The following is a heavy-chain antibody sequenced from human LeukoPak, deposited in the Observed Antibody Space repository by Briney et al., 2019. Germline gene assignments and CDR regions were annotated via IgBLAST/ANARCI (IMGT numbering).Heavy chain of an antibody. V-gene: IGHV3-48*01. D-gene: IGHD1-26*01. CDR1: GFTFSSYS. Sequence: GGSLRLSCAASGFTFSSYSMHWVRQAPGKGLEWVSYISISTSSIYYADSVTGRFTISRDNAKNSLFLQMNSLRAEDTAVYYCARVRVGATYGGAFDIWGQGTMVTVSS. CDR3: ARVRVGATYGGAFDI. J-gene: IGHJ3*02. CDR2: ISISTSSI.